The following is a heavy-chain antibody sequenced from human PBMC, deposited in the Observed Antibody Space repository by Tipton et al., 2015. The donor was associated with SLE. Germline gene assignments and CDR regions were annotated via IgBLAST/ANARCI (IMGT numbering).Heavy chain of an antibody. Sequence: SLRLSCAASGYSVSSNYMSWVRQAPGKGLEWVSVIYSAGDTYYADSVKGRFAISRDNAKNSLYLQLNSLRVEDTAVYYCAIVAFGWGQGSMVTVSS. D-gene: IGHD3-10*01. CDR2: IYSAGDT. V-gene: IGHV3-53*01. J-gene: IGHJ4*02. CDR1: GYSVSSNY. CDR3: AIVAFG.